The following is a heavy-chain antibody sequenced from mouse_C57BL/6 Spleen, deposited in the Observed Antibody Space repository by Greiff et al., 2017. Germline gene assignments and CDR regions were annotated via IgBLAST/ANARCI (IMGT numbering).Heavy chain of an antibody. D-gene: IGHD2-3*01. Sequence: QVQLKQSGAELVRPGSSVKLSCKASGYTFTSYWMHWVKQRPIQGLEWIGNIDPSDSETHYNQKFKDKATLTVDKSSSTAYMQLSSLTSEDSAVYYCARRGWLLEWYFDVWGTGTTVTVSS. J-gene: IGHJ1*03. CDR2: IDPSDSET. CDR3: ARRGWLLEWYFDV. CDR1: GYTFTSYW. V-gene: IGHV1-52*01.